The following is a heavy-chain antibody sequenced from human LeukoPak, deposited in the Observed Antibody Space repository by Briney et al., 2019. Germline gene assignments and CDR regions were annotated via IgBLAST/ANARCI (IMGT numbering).Heavy chain of an antibody. CDR3: ERARYEDAFEI. Sequence: ASLKVSCKASGYTFTGYYMHWVRQAPGQGLEWMGWINPNSGGTNYAQKFQGRVTMTRDTSISTAYMELSRLRSDDTDVYYCERARYEDAFEISGQRTMVTVSS. CDR1: GYTFTGYY. CDR2: INPNSGGT. D-gene: IGHD1-1*01. J-gene: IGHJ3*02. V-gene: IGHV1-2*02.